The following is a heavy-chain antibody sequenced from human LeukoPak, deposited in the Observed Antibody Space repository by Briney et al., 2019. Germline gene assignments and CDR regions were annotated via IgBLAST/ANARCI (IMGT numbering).Heavy chain of an antibody. V-gene: IGHV3-74*01. Sequence: PGGSLRLSCAVSGFTLSSYWMHWVRQVPREGLVWVSHINTDGTVAPYADSVKGRFTISRDNAKNTLYLQMNDLGAEDTAMYYCKRDRLGWFDAWGQGTQVTVSS. CDR2: INTDGTVA. CDR3: KRDRLGWFDA. CDR1: GFTLSSYW. D-gene: IGHD7-27*01. J-gene: IGHJ5*02.